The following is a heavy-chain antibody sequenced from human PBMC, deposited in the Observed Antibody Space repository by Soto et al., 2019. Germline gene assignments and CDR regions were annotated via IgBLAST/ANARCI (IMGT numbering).Heavy chain of an antibody. J-gene: IGHJ6*02. D-gene: IGHD2-21*01. V-gene: IGHV3-49*03. Sequence: GGSLRLSCTASGFTFGDYAMSWFRQAPGKGLEWVGFIRSKAYGGTTEYAASVKGRFTISRDDSKSIAYLQMNSLKTEDTAVYYCTRRRHMEEDYYYGMDVWGQGTTVTVSS. CDR3: TRRRHMEEDYYYGMDV. CDR2: IRSKAYGGTT. CDR1: GFTFGDYA.